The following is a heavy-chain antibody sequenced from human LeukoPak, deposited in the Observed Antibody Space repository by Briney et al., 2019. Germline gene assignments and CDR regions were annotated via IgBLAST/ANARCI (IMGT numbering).Heavy chain of an antibody. D-gene: IGHD5-18*01. CDR3: ARGPLTATVPAPLDY. V-gene: IGHV4-34*01. J-gene: IGHJ4*02. CDR1: GGSFSGYY. Sequence: SETLSLTCAVYGGSFSGYYWSWIRQPPGKGLEWIGEINHSGSTNYNPSLKSRVTISVDTSKNQFSLKLSSVTAADTAVYYCARGPLTATVPAPLDYWGQGTLVTVSS. CDR2: INHSGST.